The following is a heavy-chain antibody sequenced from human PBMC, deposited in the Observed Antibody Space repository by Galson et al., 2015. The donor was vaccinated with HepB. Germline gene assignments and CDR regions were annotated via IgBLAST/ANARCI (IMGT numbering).Heavy chain of an antibody. J-gene: IGHJ5*02. CDR2: INTYSSDR. CDR3: TREVDWFDP. CDR1: GFTFSTSN. D-gene: IGHD2-15*01. Sequence: SLRLSCAASGFTFSTSNMNWVRQAAGKGLEWVASINTYSSDRQYADSVKGRFTISRDNAKNSLYLQMNSLSIEDTALYYCTREVDWFDPWGQGTLVTVSS. V-gene: IGHV3-21*01.